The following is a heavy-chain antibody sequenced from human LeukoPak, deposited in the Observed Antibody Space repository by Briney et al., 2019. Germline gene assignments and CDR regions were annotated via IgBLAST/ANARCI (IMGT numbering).Heavy chain of an antibody. CDR2: ISSSGSTI. J-gene: IGHJ4*02. V-gene: IGHV3-11*01. CDR1: GFTFSDYY. D-gene: IGHD3-10*01. Sequence: KSGGSLRLSCAASGFTFSDYYMSWIREAPGKGLEWVSYISSSGSTIYYADSVKGRFTISRDNAKNSLYLQMNSLRAEDTAVYYCARDRHYYGSGSYGYWGQGTLVTVSS. CDR3: ARDRHYYGSGSYGY.